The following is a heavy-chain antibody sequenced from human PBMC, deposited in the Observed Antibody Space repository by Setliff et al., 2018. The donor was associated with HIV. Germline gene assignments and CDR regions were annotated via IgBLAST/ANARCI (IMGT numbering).Heavy chain of an antibody. CDR2: IIPIFGST. Sequence: SVKVSCKASGGTFSNYAISWVRQAPGQGLEWMGGIIPIFGSTKYAQKFQGRVTITADESTSTADMELSSLRSEDTAVYYCARDDHYYGSGSYYSDWYFDLWGRGTLVTVSS. CDR3: ARDDHYYGSGSYYSDWYFDL. CDR1: GGTFSNYA. J-gene: IGHJ2*01. V-gene: IGHV1-69*13. D-gene: IGHD3-10*01.